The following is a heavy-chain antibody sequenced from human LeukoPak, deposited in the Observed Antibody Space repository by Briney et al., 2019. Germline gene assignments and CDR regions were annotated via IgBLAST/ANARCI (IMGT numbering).Heavy chain of an antibody. CDR3: ARVLRRNFRGYSYGKGYYYMDV. V-gene: IGHV4-39*07. Sequence: SETLSLTCTVSGGSISSGGYYWSWIRQPPGKGLEWIGEINHSGSTNYNPSLKSRVTISVDTSKNQFSLKLSSVTAADTAVYYCARVLRRNFRGYSYGKGYYYMDVWGKGTTVTVSS. D-gene: IGHD5-18*01. J-gene: IGHJ6*03. CDR2: INHSGST. CDR1: GGSISSGGYY.